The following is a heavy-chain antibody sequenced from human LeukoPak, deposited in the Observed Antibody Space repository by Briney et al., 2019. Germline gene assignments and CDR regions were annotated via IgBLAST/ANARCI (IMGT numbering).Heavy chain of an antibody. D-gene: IGHD1-26*01. CDR2: INPNNGGT. Sequence: GASVKVSCKAFGYTFTDLTEYYIHWVRQAPGQGLEWMGWINPNNGGTKYAQRFQGRVTMTRDMSMNTAYMELSSLTSDDTAVYYSARRLGGSSEGYEFWGQGPLVTVSS. J-gene: IGHJ4*02. V-gene: IGHV1-2*02. CDR1: GYTFTDLTEYY. CDR3: ARRLGGSSEGYEF.